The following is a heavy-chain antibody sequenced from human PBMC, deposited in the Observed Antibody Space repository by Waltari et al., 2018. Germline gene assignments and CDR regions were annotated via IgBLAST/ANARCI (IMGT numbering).Heavy chain of an antibody. CDR1: GFTCSNIW. V-gene: IGHV3-7*01. J-gene: IGHJ3*02. CDR3: AGRIFDI. CDR2: IKEDESEK. Sequence: EEQLVESGGGLVQPGGALRRSCVGSGFTCSNIWIAGVRQSPGKGLEWVANIKEDESEKYYMDSVKGRFTISRDNAKNSVYLQMNSLRAEDTAVYYCAGRIFDIWGQGTMVTVSS.